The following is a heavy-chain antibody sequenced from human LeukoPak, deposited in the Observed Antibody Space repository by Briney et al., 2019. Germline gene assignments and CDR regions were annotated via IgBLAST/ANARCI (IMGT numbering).Heavy chain of an antibody. CDR1: GYTFTSYG. CDR2: ISAYNGNT. J-gene: IGHJ3*02. Sequence: GASVKVSCKASGYTFTSYGISWVRQAPGQGLEWMGWISAYNGNTNYAQKLQGRVTMTTDTSTSTAYMELRSLRSDGTAVYYCARDDIAVAGTFAFDIWGQGTMVTVSS. D-gene: IGHD6-19*01. V-gene: IGHV1-18*04. CDR3: ARDDIAVAGTFAFDI.